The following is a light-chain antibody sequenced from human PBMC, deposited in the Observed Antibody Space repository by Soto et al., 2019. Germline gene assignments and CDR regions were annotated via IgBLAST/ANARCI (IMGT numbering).Light chain of an antibody. V-gene: IGLV2-14*01. J-gene: IGLJ1*01. CDR3: CSYTTSSTRV. CDR1: SSDVGFYNY. CDR2: EVT. Sequence: QSALTQPASVSGSPGQSIAISCTGSSSDVGFYNYVSWYQQHPGKVPKLIIYEVTNRPSGVSNRFSGSKSGNTASLTISGLQAEDEAVYYCCSYTTSSTRVFGSGTKVTVL.